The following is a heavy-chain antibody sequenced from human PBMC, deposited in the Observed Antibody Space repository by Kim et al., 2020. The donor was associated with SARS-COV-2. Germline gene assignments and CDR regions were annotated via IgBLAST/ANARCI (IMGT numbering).Heavy chain of an antibody. D-gene: IGHD1-7*01. Sequence: GGSLRLSCAAYGFTFSSYEMNWVRQAPGKGLEWVSYISSSGSTIYYADSVKGRFTISRDNAKNSLYLQMSSLRAEDTAVYYCARDNVGIGGTKPHNMDVWGQGTTVTVSS. CDR2: ISSSGSTI. CDR1: GFTFSSYE. CDR3: ARDNVGIGGTKPHNMDV. V-gene: IGHV3-48*03. J-gene: IGHJ6*02.